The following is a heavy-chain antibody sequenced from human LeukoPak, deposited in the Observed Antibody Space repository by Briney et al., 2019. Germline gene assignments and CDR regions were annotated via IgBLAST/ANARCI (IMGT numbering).Heavy chain of an antibody. J-gene: IGHJ6*04. D-gene: IGHD2-15*01. Sequence: GGSRRISWKGSGYLFTSYWISGGRELPGKGLERMGRIDPSDSYTNYSPSFQGHVTISADKSISTAYLQWSSLKASDTAMYYCARLPGYCSGGSCYRMDVWGKGTTVTVSS. CDR2: IDPSDSYT. V-gene: IGHV5-10-1*01. CDR1: GYLFTSYW. CDR3: ARLPGYCSGGSCYRMDV.